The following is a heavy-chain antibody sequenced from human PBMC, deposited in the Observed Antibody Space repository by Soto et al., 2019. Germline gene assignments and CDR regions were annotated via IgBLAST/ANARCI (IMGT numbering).Heavy chain of an antibody. CDR1: GGSFSGDD. CDR3: SRGGLFYVRDWYFDL. D-gene: IGHD3-16*01. CDR2: INHSGST. Sequence: PSGTPSLTCAVSGGSFSGDDWSWIRQPPGKGLEWIGEINHSGSTNYNPSLKSRVTISVDASKNQFSLRLSSVTAADTAVYYCSRGGLFYVRDWYFDLWGRGTLVSVSS. V-gene: IGHV4-34*01. J-gene: IGHJ2*01.